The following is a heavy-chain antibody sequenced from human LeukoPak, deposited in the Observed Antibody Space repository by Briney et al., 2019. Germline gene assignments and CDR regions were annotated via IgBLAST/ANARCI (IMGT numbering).Heavy chain of an antibody. J-gene: IGHJ5*01. V-gene: IGHV3-23*01. CDR3: AKESPQFDF. CDR2: ISGSGGST. Sequence: GGSLRLSCAASGFTFIDYAMSWVRQAPGKGLEWVSVISGSGGSTHYADSVKGRFTISTDNSKNTLYLQMNSLRAEDRAVYYCAKESPQFDFWGQGTLVTVSS. CDR1: GFTFIDYA.